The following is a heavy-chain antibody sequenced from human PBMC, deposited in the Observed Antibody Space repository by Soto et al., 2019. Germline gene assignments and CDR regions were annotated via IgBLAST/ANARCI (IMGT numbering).Heavy chain of an antibody. CDR3: VRLIGNSWLDF. Sequence: SQTLSLTYAISGDSVSSSSVTWNWIRQSPSRGIEWLGRTYYRSKWYNDYAESVKSRITINPDTSKNQFSLHLNSVTPEDTAVYYCVRLIGNSWLDFWGQGTLVTVSS. D-gene: IGHD1-26*01. CDR1: GDSVSSSSVT. CDR2: TYYRSKWYN. J-gene: IGHJ5*01. V-gene: IGHV6-1*01.